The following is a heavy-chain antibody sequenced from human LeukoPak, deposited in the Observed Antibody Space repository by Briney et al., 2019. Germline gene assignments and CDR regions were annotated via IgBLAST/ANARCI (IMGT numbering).Heavy chain of an antibody. CDR2: INPNSGVT. CDR1: GHTFTGYY. D-gene: IGHD6-19*01. CDR3: GSGQWLVGVFY. Sequence: ASAKVSCKASGHTFTGYYMHWVRQAPGQGLEWLGWINPNSGVTNYAQKFQGRITMTRDTSITTVYMELSSLTSDDTAVYYCGSGQWLVGVFYWGQGTLVTVSS. V-gene: IGHV1-2*02. J-gene: IGHJ4*02.